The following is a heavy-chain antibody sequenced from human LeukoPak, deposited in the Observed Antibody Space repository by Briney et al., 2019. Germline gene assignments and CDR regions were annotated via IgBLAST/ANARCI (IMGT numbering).Heavy chain of an antibody. D-gene: IGHD3-22*01. Sequence: GGSLRLSCAASGFTVSTNSTTSVRQGPGKRLDCVSVNYSDGSTYYADSVKGRFTISRDNSRNTLYLQRSSLRAEDTAVYFCGRCMSSGYFDRYWGQGTLVTVSS. CDR1: GFTVSTNS. CDR3: GRCMSSGYFDRY. CDR2: NYSDGST. V-gene: IGHV3-66*01. J-gene: IGHJ4*02.